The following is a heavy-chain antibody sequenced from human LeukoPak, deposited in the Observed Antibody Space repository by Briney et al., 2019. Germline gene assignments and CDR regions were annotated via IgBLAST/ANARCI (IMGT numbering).Heavy chain of an antibody. J-gene: IGHJ3*02. V-gene: IGHV1-24*01. D-gene: IGHD2-2*01. CDR2: FDPEDGET. Sequence: ASVKVSCKVSGYTLTELSMHWVRQAPGKGLEWMGGFDPEDGETIYAQKFQGRVTMTEDTSTDTAYMELSSLRSEDTAVYYCATLDIVVVPAAMRVTNDAFDIWGQGTMVTVSS. CDR3: ATLDIVVVPAAMRVTNDAFDI. CDR1: GYTLTELS.